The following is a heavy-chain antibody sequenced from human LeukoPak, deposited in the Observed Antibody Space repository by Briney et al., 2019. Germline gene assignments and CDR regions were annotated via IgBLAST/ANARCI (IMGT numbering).Heavy chain of an antibody. CDR3: ARDDQQQLVPGYYYGMDV. D-gene: IGHD6-13*01. Sequence: PSETLSLTCAVYGGSFSGYYWSWIRQPPGKGLEWIGEINHSGSTNYNPSLKSRVTISVDTSKNQFSLKLSSVTAADTAVYYCARDDQQQLVPGYYYGMDVWGQGTTVTVSS. V-gene: IGHV4-34*01. J-gene: IGHJ6*02. CDR1: GGSFSGYY. CDR2: INHSGST.